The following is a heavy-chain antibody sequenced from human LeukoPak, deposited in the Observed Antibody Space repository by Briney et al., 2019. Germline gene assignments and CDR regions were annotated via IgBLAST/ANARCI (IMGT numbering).Heavy chain of an antibody. CDR3: ARHDYGDYEANWFDP. V-gene: IGHV4-39*01. CDR2: IYYRGST. J-gene: IGHJ5*02. D-gene: IGHD4-17*01. Sequence: PSETLSLTCTVSGGSISSSSYDWGWVRQPPGKGLEWIGSIYYRGSTYFNPSLRSRLPISVDTSKNQFSLRLNSVTAADTAVYHCARHDYGDYEANWFDPWGQGSLVTVSS. CDR1: GGSISSSSYD.